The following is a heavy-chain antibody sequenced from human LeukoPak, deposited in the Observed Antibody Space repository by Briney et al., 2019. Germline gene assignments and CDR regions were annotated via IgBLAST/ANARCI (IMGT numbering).Heavy chain of an antibody. CDR2: ISTDGTST. Sequence: GESLRLSCAASGFTFNSYWMHWVRQAPGKGLVWVSRISTDGTSTFYADSVKGRFTISRDNAKNTVYLQMNSPRAEDMGVYYCSRGLGGTYYGFGDWGQGTLVTVSS. CDR3: SRGLGGTYYGFGD. CDR1: GFTFNSYW. V-gene: IGHV3-74*01. J-gene: IGHJ4*02. D-gene: IGHD1-26*01.